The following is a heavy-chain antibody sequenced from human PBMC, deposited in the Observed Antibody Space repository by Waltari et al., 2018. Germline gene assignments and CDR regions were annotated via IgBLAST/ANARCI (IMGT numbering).Heavy chain of an antibody. V-gene: IGHV4-61*02. Sequence: QVQLQESGPGLVKHSQTVALTCTVSGYSINSANYFWSWIRQPAGKGLEWIGRIEASGKTNYSPSLRSRVTISVDTSKNQFSLQLRSVTAADTAVYYCAKGAGPPWFDPWGQGVLVTVSS. CDR1: GYSINSANYF. J-gene: IGHJ5*02. CDR3: AKGAGPPWFDP. CDR2: IEASGKT.